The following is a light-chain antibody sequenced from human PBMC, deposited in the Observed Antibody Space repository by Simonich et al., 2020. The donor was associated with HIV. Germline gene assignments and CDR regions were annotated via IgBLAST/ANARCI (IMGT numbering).Light chain of an antibody. V-gene: IGKV1-5*03. CDR1: QSVSTW. Sequence: DIQMPQSPSTLSASLGDRVTITCRASQSVSTWVAWYKQKPGKAPKLLIYKASILASGVPSRFSGSGSGTEFTLTISSLQPDDFATYYCQQYHIYSVTFGQGTRLDIK. J-gene: IGKJ5*01. CDR2: KAS. CDR3: QQYHIYSVT.